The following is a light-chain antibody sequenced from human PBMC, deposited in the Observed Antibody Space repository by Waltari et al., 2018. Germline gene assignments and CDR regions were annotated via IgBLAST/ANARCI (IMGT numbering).Light chain of an antibody. Sequence: QSVLSQPPSVSADPGQRVTVSCSGSSSNIGTNAVNWYQRVPGKSPKLLIHYDKMVSPGVPGRFSGSKAGTSASLGHSCLQAGGEADYFCSGWGGSLSCFLFGGG. J-gene: IGLJ3*02. CDR3: SGWGGSLSCFL. V-gene: IGLV1-36*01. CDR1: SSNIGTNA. CDR2: YDK.